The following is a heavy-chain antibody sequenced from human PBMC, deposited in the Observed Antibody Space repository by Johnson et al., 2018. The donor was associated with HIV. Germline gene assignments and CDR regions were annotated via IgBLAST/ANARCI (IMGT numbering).Heavy chain of an antibody. CDR2: IGTTGDT. V-gene: IGHV3-13*01. CDR3: ARGNTFDS. Sequence: MQLVESGGGLVQPGGSLRLSCAASGFSSSRYAMHWIRQATGKGLEWVSGIGTTGDTYYPGSVKGRFTISRDHAKNSLHLQMNGLTAGDTAVYYCARGNTFDSWGQWTLFTVSS. J-gene: IGHJ3*02. CDR1: GFSSSRYA.